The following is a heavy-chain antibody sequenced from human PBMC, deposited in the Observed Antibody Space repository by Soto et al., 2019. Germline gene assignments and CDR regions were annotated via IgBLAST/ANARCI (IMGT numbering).Heavy chain of an antibody. V-gene: IGHV4-59*01. J-gene: IGHJ5*02. CDR1: GASISSDY. Sequence: QVQLQESGPGLVRPSETLSLTCSVSGASISSDYWSWVRQSPGKGLEWIGYIFHSGRTTYNPSLKSQVTISVDKSKNQFSLNLTSVTASDTAVYFCARVPTQGWFDPWGQGTLVTVSS. CDR3: ARVPTQGWFDP. CDR2: IFHSGRT.